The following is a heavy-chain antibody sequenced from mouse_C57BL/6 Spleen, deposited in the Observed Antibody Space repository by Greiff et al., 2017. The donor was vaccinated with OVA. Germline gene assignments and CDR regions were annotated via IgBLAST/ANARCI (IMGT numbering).Heavy chain of an antibody. J-gene: IGHJ3*01. CDR1: GFTFSSYG. CDR3: ARQGLRAWFAY. D-gene: IGHD3-1*01. Sequence: EVKLMESGGDLVKPGGSLKLSCAASGFTFSSYGMSWVRQTPDKRLEWVATISSGGSYTSYPDRVKGRFTISRDNAKNTLDLQMSSLKSEDTAMYYGARQGLRAWFAYWGQGTLVTVSA. CDR2: ISSGGSYT. V-gene: IGHV5-6*01.